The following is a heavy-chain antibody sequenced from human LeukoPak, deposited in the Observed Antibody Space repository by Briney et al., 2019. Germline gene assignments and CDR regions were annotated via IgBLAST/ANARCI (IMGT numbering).Heavy chain of an antibody. J-gene: IGHJ3*02. V-gene: IGHV1-46*01. CDR1: GYTFTSYY. D-gene: IGHD2-8*01. Sequence: ASVKVSCKASGYTFTSYYMHWVRQAPGQGLEWMGIINPSGGNTIYAQKFQGRVTMTEDTSTDTDYMELSSLSSEDTAVYSCATWGYSTNGVCYTGAFDIWGQGTMVTVSS. CDR3: ATWGYSTNGVCYTGAFDI. CDR2: INPSGGNT.